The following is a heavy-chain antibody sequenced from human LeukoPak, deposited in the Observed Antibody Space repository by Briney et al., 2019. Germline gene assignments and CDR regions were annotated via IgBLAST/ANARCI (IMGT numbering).Heavy chain of an antibody. D-gene: IGHD6-13*01. CDR3: ARDRGGSSWYLDEFDY. V-gene: IGHV1-2*02. Sequence: ASVKVSCKASRYTFTGYYMHWVRQAPGQGLEWMGWINPNSGGTNYAQKFQGRVTMTRDTSISTAYMELSRLRSDDTAVYYCARDRGGSSWYLDEFDYWGQGTLVTVSS. J-gene: IGHJ4*02. CDR1: RYTFTGYY. CDR2: INPNSGGT.